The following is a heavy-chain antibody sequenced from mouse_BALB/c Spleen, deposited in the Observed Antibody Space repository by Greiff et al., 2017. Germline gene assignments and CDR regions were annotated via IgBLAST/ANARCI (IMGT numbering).Heavy chain of an antibody. CDR2: ISSGGST. J-gene: IGHJ1*01. V-gene: IGHV5-6-5*01. CDR1: GFTFSSYA. CDR3: ARGQDYYGSSYVYWYFDV. Sequence: EVKLMESGGGLVKPGGSLKLSCAASGFTFSSYAMSWVRQTPEKRLEWVASISSGGSTYYPDSVKGRFTISRDNARNILYLQMSSLRSEDTAMYYCARGQDYYGSSYVYWYFDVWGAGTTVTVSS. D-gene: IGHD1-1*01.